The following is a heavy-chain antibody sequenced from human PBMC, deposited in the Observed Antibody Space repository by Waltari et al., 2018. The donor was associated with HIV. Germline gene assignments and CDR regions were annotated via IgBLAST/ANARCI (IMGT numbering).Heavy chain of an antibody. D-gene: IGHD5-12*01. CDR3: ARDVMGIVAKPYGVDV. Sequence: EVQVVESGGGLVQPGGSMRLSGEGFGFTFSSLCLCWVREAPGKGLEWVANIKHDGSERYFVDSVKGRFAISRDNANNSLFLQMNSLRAEDTAVYYCARDVMGIVAKPYGVDVWGQGTTVIVSS. J-gene: IGHJ6*02. CDR2: IKHDGSER. CDR1: GFTFSSLC. V-gene: IGHV3-7*01.